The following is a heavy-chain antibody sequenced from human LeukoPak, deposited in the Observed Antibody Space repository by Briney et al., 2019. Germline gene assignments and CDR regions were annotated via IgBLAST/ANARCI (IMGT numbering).Heavy chain of an antibody. CDR2: ISAYNGNT. D-gene: IGHD2-15*01. CDR1: GYTFTTYD. CDR3: ARDKDFVVVVPDTDAFDI. V-gene: IGHV1-18*01. J-gene: IGHJ3*02. Sequence: GASVKVSCKASGYTFTTYDINWVRQAPGQGLEWMGWISAYNGNTNYAQKLQGRVTMTRDTSISTAYMEPSSLRSDDTAVYYCARDKDFVVVVPDTDAFDIWGQGTMVTVSS.